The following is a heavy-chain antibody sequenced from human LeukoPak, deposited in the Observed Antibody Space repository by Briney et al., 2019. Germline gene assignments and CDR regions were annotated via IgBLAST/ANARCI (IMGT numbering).Heavy chain of an antibody. CDR2: ISRSSTTV. Sequence: GGSLRLSCTASGFTFSSYSMNWVRQAPGKGLEWVSHISRSSTTVYYADSVKGRFTISRDNAKNSLYLQMNSLRAEDTAVYYCAEVPTYSDFWSGYTIGYWGQGALVTVSS. J-gene: IGHJ4*02. CDR3: AEVPTYSDFWSGYTIGY. CDR1: GFTFSSYS. V-gene: IGHV3-48*01. D-gene: IGHD3-3*01.